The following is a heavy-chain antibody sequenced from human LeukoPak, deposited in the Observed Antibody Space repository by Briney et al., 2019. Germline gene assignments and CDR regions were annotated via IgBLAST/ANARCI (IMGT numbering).Heavy chain of an antibody. V-gene: IGHV3-33*06. D-gene: IGHD3-10*01. J-gene: IGHJ4*02. CDR3: AKERAHSTGLLWFGELSQLDFDY. CDR2: IWNDGSKK. Sequence: GGSLRLSCAASGFTFSTYGMHWVRQAPGKGLEWVAVIWNDGSKKYYGDSVKGRFTISRDNSKNTLYLQMNSLRAEDTAVYYCAKERAHSTGLLWFGELSQLDFDYWGQGTLVTVSS. CDR1: GFTFSTYG.